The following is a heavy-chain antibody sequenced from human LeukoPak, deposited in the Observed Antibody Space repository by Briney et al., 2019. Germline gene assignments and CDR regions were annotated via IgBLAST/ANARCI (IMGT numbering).Heavy chain of an antibody. CDR1: GFTFSNYA. J-gene: IGHJ4*02. V-gene: IGHV3-23*01. Sequence: PVGSLRLSCAASGFTFSNYAMTWVRQAPGQGLEWVSGISGSGVSTYYADSVKGRFTISRDNSKNTLYLQMNSLRAEDTAVYYCARDLKIMGTAQVHYWGQGTMVTVSS. CDR3: ARDLKIMGTAQVHY. D-gene: IGHD1-26*01. CDR2: ISGSGVST.